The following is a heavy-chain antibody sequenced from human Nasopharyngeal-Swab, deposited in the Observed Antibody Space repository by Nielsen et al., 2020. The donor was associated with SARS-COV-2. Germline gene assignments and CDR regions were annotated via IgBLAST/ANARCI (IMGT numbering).Heavy chain of an antibody. CDR3: AREALKELLWFGESSSYYGMDV. J-gene: IGHJ6*02. CDR1: GGSISSGGYY. Sequence: SETLSFTCTVSGGSISSGGYYWSWIRQHPGKGLEWIGYIYYSGSTYYNPSLKSRVTISVDTSKNQFSLKLSPVTAADTAMYYCAREALKELLWFGESSSYYGMDVWGQGTTVTVSS. V-gene: IGHV4-31*03. CDR2: IYYSGST. D-gene: IGHD3-10*01.